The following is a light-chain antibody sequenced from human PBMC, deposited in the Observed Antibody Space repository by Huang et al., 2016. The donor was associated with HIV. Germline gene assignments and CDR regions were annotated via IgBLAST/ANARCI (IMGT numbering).Light chain of an antibody. Sequence: MTQSPPSLSASIGDSVTLTCRASRDISTFLGWYQQKPGKPPRLLIYAASILHSGVPARFSGGGSGTNFTLTVSSLQPEDVANYYCQKYDSAPRTFGQGTKLEL. J-gene: IGKJ1*01. V-gene: IGKV1-27*01. CDR1: RDISTF. CDR2: AAS. CDR3: QKYDSAPRT.